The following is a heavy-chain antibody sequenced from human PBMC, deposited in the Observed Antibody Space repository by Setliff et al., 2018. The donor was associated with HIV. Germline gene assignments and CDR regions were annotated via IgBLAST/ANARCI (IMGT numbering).Heavy chain of an antibody. V-gene: IGHV3-7*01. J-gene: IGHJ4*02. CDR3: ARWGSGSYERVFDY. CDR1: GFRFRSYW. CDR2: VKQDGTET. D-gene: IGHD1-26*01. Sequence: GGSLRLSCAASGFRFRSYWMSWGRQAPGKGLESVANVKQDGTETLYVDSVKGRFTISRDNANNLVYLQMNGLRVEDTAVYFCARWGSGSYERVFDYWGQGMLVTVSS.